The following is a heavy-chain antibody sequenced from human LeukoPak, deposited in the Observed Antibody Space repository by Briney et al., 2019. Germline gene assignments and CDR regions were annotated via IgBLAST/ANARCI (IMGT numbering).Heavy chain of an antibody. CDR3: ARGRLATRRLSGGYYFDY. CDR2: INHSGST. J-gene: IGHJ4*02. D-gene: IGHD5-12*01. CDR1: GGSFSGYY. Sequence: SETLSLTCAVYGGSFSGYYWSWIRQPPGKGLEWIGEINHSGSTNYNPSLKSRVTISVDTSKNQFSLKLSSVTAADTAVYYCARGRLATRRLSGGYYFDYWGQGTLVTASS. V-gene: IGHV4-34*01.